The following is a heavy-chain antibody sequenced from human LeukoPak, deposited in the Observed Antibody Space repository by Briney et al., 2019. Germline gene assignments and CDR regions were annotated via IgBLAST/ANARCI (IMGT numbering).Heavy chain of an antibody. Sequence: PVGSLRLSCAASGFTFSSFWMSWVRQAPGKGLEWVASIKQDGSEKKYADSVEGRFTISRDNARNSLHLQMNSLRADDTAVYYCARDRISGTDYWGQGTRVAVSS. CDR3: ARDRISGTDY. J-gene: IGHJ4*02. CDR1: GFTFSSFW. V-gene: IGHV3-7*01. CDR2: IKQDGSEK. D-gene: IGHD1-20*01.